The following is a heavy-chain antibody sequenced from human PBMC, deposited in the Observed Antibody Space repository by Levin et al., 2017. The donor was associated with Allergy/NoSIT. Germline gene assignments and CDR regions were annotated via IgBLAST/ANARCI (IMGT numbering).Heavy chain of an antibody. V-gene: IGHV4-59*08. Sequence: TASETLSLTCTVSGGSISSDYWSWIRQPPGKGLEWIGYIYYNGNADYNPSLRSRVTISLDTSKNQFSLNLSSVTAADTAVYYCARQILGYCSSTSCTRSHFDYWGQGTLVTVSS. J-gene: IGHJ4*02. CDR2: IYYNGNA. D-gene: IGHD2-2*01. CDR1: GGSISSDY. CDR3: ARQILGYCSSTSCTRSHFDY.